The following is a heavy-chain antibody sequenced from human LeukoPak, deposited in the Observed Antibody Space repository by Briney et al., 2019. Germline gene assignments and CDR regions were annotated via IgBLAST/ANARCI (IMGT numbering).Heavy chain of an antibody. D-gene: IGHD5-24*01. Sequence: ASVKVSCKASGYTFTSYGISWVRQARGQGLEWMGWISAYNGNTNYAQKLQGRVTMTTDTSTSTAYMELRSLRSDDTAVYYCARDRPLTRIEMTTIRPWDYWGQGTLVTVSS. CDR1: GYTFTSYG. CDR3: ARDRPLTRIEMTTIRPWDY. V-gene: IGHV1-18*01. J-gene: IGHJ4*02. CDR2: ISAYNGNT.